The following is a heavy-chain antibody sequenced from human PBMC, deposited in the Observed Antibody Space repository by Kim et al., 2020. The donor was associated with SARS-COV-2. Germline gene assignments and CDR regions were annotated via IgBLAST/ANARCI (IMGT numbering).Heavy chain of an antibody. J-gene: IGHJ6*02. Sequence: KYYATSVKGRFPISRDNSNNTLYLQVKSLTVEDTAVYYCARRGMATSAMDVWGQGTTVTVSS. CDR3: ARRGMATSAMDV. V-gene: IGHV3-30*01. D-gene: IGHD3-16*01. CDR2: K.